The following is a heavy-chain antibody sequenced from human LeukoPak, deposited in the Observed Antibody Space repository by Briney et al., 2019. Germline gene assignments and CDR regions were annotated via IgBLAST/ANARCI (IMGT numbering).Heavy chain of an antibody. CDR3: ARYLGVTVTTTNTSYGMDV. Sequence: RSLRHSCSASGFTFRCYAMQWVRQAPAKGLEWVAVIQYEGSNKYCADSVKGRITISRDNSKSTLYLQMNSLRAEDTAVYYCARYLGVTVTTTNTSYGMDVWGQGTMVIVSS. D-gene: IGHD4-17*01. V-gene: IGHV3-30*04. CDR2: IQYEGSNK. J-gene: IGHJ6*02. CDR1: GFTFRCYA.